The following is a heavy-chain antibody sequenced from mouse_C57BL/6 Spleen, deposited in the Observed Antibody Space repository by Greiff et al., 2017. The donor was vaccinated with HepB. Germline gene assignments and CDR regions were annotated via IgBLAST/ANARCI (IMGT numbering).Heavy chain of an antibody. Sequence: LQQSGPELVKPGASVKIPCKASGYTFTDYNIDWVKQSHGKSLEWIGDINPNNGGTIYNQKFKGKATLTVDKSSSTAYMELRSLTSEDTAVYYCARSGYYAMDYWGQGTSVTVSS. D-gene: IGHD3-2*02. CDR2: INPNNGGT. CDR1: GYTFTDYN. V-gene: IGHV1-18*01. CDR3: ARSGYYAMDY. J-gene: IGHJ4*01.